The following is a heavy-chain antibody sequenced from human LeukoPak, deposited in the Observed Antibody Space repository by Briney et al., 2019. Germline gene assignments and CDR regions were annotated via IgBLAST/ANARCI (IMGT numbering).Heavy chain of an antibody. J-gene: IGHJ4*02. CDR2: ICYSGST. Sequence: SETLSLTCTVSGGSVSSGSYYWSWIRQPPGKGLEWIGYICYSGSTNYNPSLKSRVTISVDTSKNQFSLKLSSVTAADTAVYYCARARSDITGAAFFDYWGQGTLVTVSS. CDR3: ARARSDITGAAFFDY. V-gene: IGHV4-61*01. CDR1: GGSVSSGSYY. D-gene: IGHD1-20*01.